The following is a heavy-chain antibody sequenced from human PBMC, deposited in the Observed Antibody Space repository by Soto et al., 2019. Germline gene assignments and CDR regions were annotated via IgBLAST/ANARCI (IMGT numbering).Heavy chain of an antibody. CDR1: GGSVSSGDYY. CDR3: ARDRTAAGPSNWFDP. Sequence: PSETLSLTCTVSGGSVSSGDYYWSWIRQPPGKGLEWIGYVYYSGSTYYNPSLKGRVTMSVDTSNNQFSLNLGSVTAADTAVYYCARDRTAAGPSNWFDPWGQGTLVTVSS. V-gene: IGHV4-61*08. J-gene: IGHJ5*02. CDR2: VYYSGST. D-gene: IGHD6-13*01.